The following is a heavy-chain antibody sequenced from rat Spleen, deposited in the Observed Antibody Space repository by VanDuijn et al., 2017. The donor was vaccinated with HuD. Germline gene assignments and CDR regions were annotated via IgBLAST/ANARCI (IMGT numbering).Heavy chain of an antibody. CDR2: IWAGGGT. J-gene: IGHJ2*01. D-gene: IGHD4-3*01. CDR3: ASSSSGGYFDH. Sequence: QVQLKESGPGLVQPSQTLSLTCSVSGFSLMSYHVSWVRQSPGKSLVWMGTIWAGGGTKYNSAVQPRLSISRDTSKSQVFLKMSSLQSEDTGTYYCASSSSGGYFDHWGQGVMVTVSS. V-gene: IGHV2-72*01. CDR1: GFSLMSYH.